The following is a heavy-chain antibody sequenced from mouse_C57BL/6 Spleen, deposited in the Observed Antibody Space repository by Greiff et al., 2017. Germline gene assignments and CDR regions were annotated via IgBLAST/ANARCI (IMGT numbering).Heavy chain of an antibody. CDR1: GFNIKDDY. V-gene: IGHV14-4*01. Sequence: VQLQQSGAELVRPGASVKLSCTASGFNIKDDYMHWVKQRPEQGLEWLGWIDPENGDTEYASKFQGKATITADTSSNTAYLQLSSLTSEDTAFYYCTVEFSFADWGQGTLVTVSA. J-gene: IGHJ3*01. CDR3: TVEFSFAD. CDR2: IDPENGDT.